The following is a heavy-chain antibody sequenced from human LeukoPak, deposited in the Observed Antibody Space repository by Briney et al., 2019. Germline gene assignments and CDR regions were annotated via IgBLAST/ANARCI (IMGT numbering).Heavy chain of an antibody. J-gene: IGHJ6*02. CDR2: ISSSSSYI. D-gene: IGHD6-13*01. V-gene: IGHV3-21*01. CDR1: GFTFSSYS. Sequence: GGSLRLSCAASGFTFSSYSMNWVRQAPGKGLEWVSSISSSSSYIYYADLVKGRFTISRDNAKNSLYLQMNSLRAEDTAVYYCARDIKIAAAGILSGYYGMDVWGQGTTVTVSS. CDR3: ARDIKIAAAGILSGYYGMDV.